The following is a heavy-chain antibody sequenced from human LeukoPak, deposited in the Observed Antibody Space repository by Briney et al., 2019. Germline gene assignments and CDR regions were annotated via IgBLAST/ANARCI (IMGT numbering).Heavy chain of an antibody. J-gene: IGHJ3*02. CDR2: IYHSGST. V-gene: IGHV4-4*02. CDR1: GGSISSSNW. D-gene: IGHD3-9*01. Sequence: SETLSLTCAVSGGSISSSNWWSWVRQPPGKGLEWIGEIYHSGSTNYNPSLKSRVTISVDKSKNQFSLKLSSVTAADTAVYYCARRSYYDILTGSPYGAFDIWGQGTMVTVSS. CDR3: ARRSYYDILTGSPYGAFDI.